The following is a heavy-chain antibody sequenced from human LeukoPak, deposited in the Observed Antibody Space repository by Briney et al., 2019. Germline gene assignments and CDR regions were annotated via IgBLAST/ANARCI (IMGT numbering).Heavy chain of an antibody. CDR1: GGSISSSSYY. V-gene: IGHV4-39*07. Sequence: SETLSLTCTVSGGSISSSSYYWNWIRQPPGKGLEWIGSIYYSESTYYNPSLKSRVTMSVDTSRNQFSLKLSSVTAADTAVYYCARDGTASPNYAPLNWFDPWGQGTLLIVSS. J-gene: IGHJ5*02. D-gene: IGHD1-7*01. CDR2: IYYSEST. CDR3: ARDGTASPNYAPLNWFDP.